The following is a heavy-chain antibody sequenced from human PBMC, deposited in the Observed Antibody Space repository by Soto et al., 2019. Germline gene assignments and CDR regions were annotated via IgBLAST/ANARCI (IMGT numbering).Heavy chain of an antibody. Sequence: GASVKVSCKASGGSVSTYSISWVRQAPGQGLEWVGGIIPIFGTANYAQKFQGRVTITADESTSTAYMELSSLRTEDTAVYYCARAAYSYGTAYLSYYYGMDVWGQGTTVTVSS. CDR1: GGSVSTYS. CDR3: ARAAYSYGTAYLSYYYGMDV. V-gene: IGHV1-69*13. CDR2: IIPIFGTA. J-gene: IGHJ6*02. D-gene: IGHD5-18*01.